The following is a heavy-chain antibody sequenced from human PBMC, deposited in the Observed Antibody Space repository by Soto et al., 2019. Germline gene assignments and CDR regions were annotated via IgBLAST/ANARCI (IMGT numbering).Heavy chain of an antibody. Sequence: QVQLVQSGAEEKKPGASVKVSCKASGYTFTSYALHWVRQAPGQRLEWMGWINAGNGNTKYSQKFQGRVTITRDTSASTAYMELSSLRSEDTAVYYCARGITLPTPLDYWGQGTLVTVSS. CDR3: ARGITLPTPLDY. D-gene: IGHD1-20*01. CDR1: GYTFTSYA. CDR2: INAGNGNT. V-gene: IGHV1-3*05. J-gene: IGHJ4*02.